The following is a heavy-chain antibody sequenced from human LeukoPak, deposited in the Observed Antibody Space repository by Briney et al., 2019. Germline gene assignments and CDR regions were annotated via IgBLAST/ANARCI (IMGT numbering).Heavy chain of an antibody. Sequence: SETLSLTCNVSGDSINNYYWSWIRQPAGKGLEWIGRVYTSGSTNYNPSLKSRVTISVDTSRNQISLKLTSVTAADTAVYYCVRPRTRLAWFDPWGQGTLVTVSS. D-gene: IGHD6-19*01. V-gene: IGHV4-4*07. CDR1: GDSINNYY. CDR2: VYTSGST. J-gene: IGHJ5*02. CDR3: VRPRTRLAWFDP.